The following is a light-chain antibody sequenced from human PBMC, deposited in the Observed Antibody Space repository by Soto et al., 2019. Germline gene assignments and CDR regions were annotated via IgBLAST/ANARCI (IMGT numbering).Light chain of an antibody. J-gene: IGKJ4*01. CDR1: QSVSNNY. CDR3: QQYNNWPLT. Sequence: EIVLTQSPGTLSLSPGEGATLSCRASQSVSNNYLAWYQQKPGQAPRLLIYGASNRATGIPDRFSGSGSGTDFTLTISSLQSEDFAVYYCQQYNNWPLTFGGGTKVDIK. V-gene: IGKV3-20*01. CDR2: GAS.